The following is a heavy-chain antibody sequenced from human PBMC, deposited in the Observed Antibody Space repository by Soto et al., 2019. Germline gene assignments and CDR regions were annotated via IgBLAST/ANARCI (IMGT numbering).Heavy chain of an antibody. D-gene: IGHD2-21*02. CDR3: AREDDGGDRDYYGLDV. J-gene: IGHJ6*02. CDR1: GGSISTDHYH. V-gene: IGHV4-30-4*01. Sequence: QVQLQESGPGLVRPSQTLSLTCTVSGGSISTDHYHWTWIRQTPGKALEWIGYIHYSGSIHFNPSLQSRVAMSVDTSKNLFSLKLSSVTAADTAVYFCAREDDGGDRDYYGLDVWGQVTTVTVSS. CDR2: IHYSGSI.